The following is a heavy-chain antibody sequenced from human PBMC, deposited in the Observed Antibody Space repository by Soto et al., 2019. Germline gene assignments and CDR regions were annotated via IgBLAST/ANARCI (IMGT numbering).Heavy chain of an antibody. J-gene: IGHJ4*02. CDR1: GFTFSTYA. V-gene: IGHV3-23*01. CDR3: ATGGSGYFTY. CDR2: VSASGRNT. Sequence: GGSLRLSCAASGFTFSTYAMAWVRQAPGKGLEWVSGVSASGRNTDYADPVKGRFYISRDNAKNTVSLQMNSLGAEDTAVYYCATGGSGYFTYWGQGTLVTVSS. D-gene: IGHD3-22*01.